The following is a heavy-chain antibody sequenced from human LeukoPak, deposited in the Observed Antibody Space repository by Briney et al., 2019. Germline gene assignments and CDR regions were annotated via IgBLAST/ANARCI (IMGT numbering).Heavy chain of an antibody. Sequence: SETLSLTCAVYGGSFSGYYWSWIRQPPGKGLEWIGEINHSGSTNYNPSLKSRVTISVDTSKNQFSLKLSSVTAADTAVYYCARGAVVVAASVFDYWGQGTLVTVSS. CDR1: GGSFSGYY. CDR3: ARGAVVVAASVFDY. J-gene: IGHJ4*02. V-gene: IGHV4-34*01. D-gene: IGHD2-15*01. CDR2: INHSGST.